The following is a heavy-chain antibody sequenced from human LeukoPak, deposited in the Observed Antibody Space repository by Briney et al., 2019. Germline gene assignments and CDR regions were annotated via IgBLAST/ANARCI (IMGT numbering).Heavy chain of an antibody. D-gene: IGHD3-22*01. CDR2: IRQDGSKI. CDR3: ARDIYYDSSGYYGSVY. Sequence: SGGSLRLSCAASGFTFSTYWMSWVRQAPGKGLEWVANIRQDGSKIYYVDSVKGRFTISRDNAKNSLYLQMNSLRAEDTAVYYCARDIYYDSSGYYGSVYWGQGTLVTGSS. J-gene: IGHJ4*02. CDR1: GFTFSTYW. V-gene: IGHV3-7*01.